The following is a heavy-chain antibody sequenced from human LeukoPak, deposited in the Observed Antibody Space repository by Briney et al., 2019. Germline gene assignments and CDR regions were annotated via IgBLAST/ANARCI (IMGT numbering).Heavy chain of an antibody. J-gene: IGHJ4*02. CDR1: GFSFSIYA. CDR2: IIGNGRDI. CDR3: AKGLGIGELWVDS. Sequence: GGSLRLSCAASGFSFSIYAMNWVRQAPGKGLEWVSLIIGNGRDIRYADSVKGRFTISRDNSKNILYLQMNSLRAEDTAVYYCAKGLGIGELWVDSWGQGTLVTVSS. D-gene: IGHD3-10*01. V-gene: IGHV3-23*01.